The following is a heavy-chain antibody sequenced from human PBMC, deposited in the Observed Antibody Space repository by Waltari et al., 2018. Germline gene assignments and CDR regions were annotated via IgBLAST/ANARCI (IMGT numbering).Heavy chain of an antibody. Sequence: QVQLVQSGAEVKKPGSSVTVSCKASGGTFSSYTISWVRQARGQGLEWMGRIIPSLGIANYAQKCQGRVTITADKSTSKAYMELSSLRSEDTAGYYCARQAAAAAHPDYGGQGTRVTVSS. V-gene: IGHV1-69*02. CDR2: IIPSLGIA. CDR3: ARQAAAAAHPDY. D-gene: IGHD6-13*01. J-gene: IGHJ4*02. CDR1: GGTFSSYT.